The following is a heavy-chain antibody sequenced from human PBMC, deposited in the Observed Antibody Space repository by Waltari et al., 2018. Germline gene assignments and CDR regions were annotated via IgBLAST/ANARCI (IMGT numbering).Heavy chain of an antibody. D-gene: IGHD3-10*01. CDR3: ARLTMVRGVTFDY. Sequence: QVQLQQWGAGLLKPSETLSLTCAVYGWSFSGYYWSWIRQPPGKGLEWIGEINHSGSTNYNPSLKSRVTISVDTSKNQFSLKLSSVTAADTAVYYCARLTMVRGVTFDYWGQGTLVTVSS. CDR1: GWSFSGYY. V-gene: IGHV4-34*01. CDR2: INHSGST. J-gene: IGHJ4*02.